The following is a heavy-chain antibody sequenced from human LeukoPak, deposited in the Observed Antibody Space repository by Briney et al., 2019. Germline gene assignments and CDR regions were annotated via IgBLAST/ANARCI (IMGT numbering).Heavy chain of an antibody. J-gene: IGHJ4*02. CDR2: IDYSGST. V-gene: IGHV4-39*01. CDR1: GGSISSSSYY. D-gene: IGHD3-22*01. CDR3: ARHQLSRVAYYYDSSGYQTPFDY. Sequence: SETLSLTCTVSGGSISSSSYYWGWIRQPPGKGLEWIGSIDYSGSTYYNPSLKSRFPISVETSKNQSSLKLRSVTAADTAVYYCARHQLSRVAYYYDSSGYQTPFDYWGQGTLVTVSS.